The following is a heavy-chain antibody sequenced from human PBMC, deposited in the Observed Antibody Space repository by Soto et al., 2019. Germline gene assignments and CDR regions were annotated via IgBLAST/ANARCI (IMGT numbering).Heavy chain of an antibody. CDR2: IYYSGRT. Sequence: KRPETLSLTCTFSGGSISPHYWSWIRQPPGKGLEWIGFIYYSGRTSYNPSLKSRVTISVDTSKNQFSLNLSSVTAADTAVYYCARDLRFQGHDYADYLGYGMDVWGQGTTVTVSS. D-gene: IGHD4-17*01. CDR1: GGSISPHY. J-gene: IGHJ6*02. CDR3: ARDLRFQGHDYADYLGYGMDV. V-gene: IGHV4-59*11.